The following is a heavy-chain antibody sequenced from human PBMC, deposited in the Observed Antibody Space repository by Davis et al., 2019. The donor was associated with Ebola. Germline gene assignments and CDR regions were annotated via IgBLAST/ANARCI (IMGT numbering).Heavy chain of an antibody. J-gene: IGHJ6*02. D-gene: IGHD3-10*01. Sequence: SETLSLTCAVYGGSFSGYYWSWIRQPPGKGLEWIGEINHSGSTNYNPSLKSRVTISVDTSKNQFSLKLSSVTAADTAVYYCARDLMVQGVIISGYYYYGMDVWGQGTTVTVSS. V-gene: IGHV4-34*01. CDR2: INHSGST. CDR3: ARDLMVQGVIISGYYYYGMDV. CDR1: GGSFSGYY.